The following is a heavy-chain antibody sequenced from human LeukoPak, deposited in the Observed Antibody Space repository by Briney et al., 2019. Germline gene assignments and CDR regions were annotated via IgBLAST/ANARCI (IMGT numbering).Heavy chain of an antibody. V-gene: IGHV3-33*01. CDR1: GFTFSSCA. D-gene: IGHD6-19*01. CDR2: IWYDGSNK. CDR3: ARVASDSSGWYHFDY. J-gene: IGHJ4*02. Sequence: GGSLRLSCAASGFTFSSCAMHWVRQAPGKGLEWVTLIWYDGSNKYYADSVRGRFTISRDNSKNSLYLQMNSLRAEDTAVYYCARVASDSSGWYHFDYWGQGTLVTVSS.